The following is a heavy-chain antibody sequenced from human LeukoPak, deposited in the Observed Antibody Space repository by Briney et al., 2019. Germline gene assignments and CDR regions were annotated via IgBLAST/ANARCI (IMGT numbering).Heavy chain of an antibody. CDR1: GYTFTGYY. CDR3: ARDGAVATIGGVDY. CDR2: INPKSGGT. D-gene: IGHD5-12*01. J-gene: IGHJ4*02. Sequence: ASVKVSCKASGYTFTGYYMHWVRQAPGQGLEWMGWINPKSGGTNYAQKFQGRVTMTRDTSISTAYMELSRLRSDDTAVYYCARDGAVATIGGVDYWGRGTLVTVSS. V-gene: IGHV1-2*02.